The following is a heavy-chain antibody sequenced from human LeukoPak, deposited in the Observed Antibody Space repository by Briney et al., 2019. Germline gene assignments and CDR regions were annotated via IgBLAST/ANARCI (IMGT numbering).Heavy chain of an antibody. CDR3: ANGNSFDS. J-gene: IGHJ4*02. V-gene: IGHV3-30-3*01. CDR1: GFTFSSYA. D-gene: IGHD1/OR15-1a*01. CDR2: ISYDGSNK. Sequence: PGGSLRLSCAASGFTFSSYAMHWVRQAPGKGLEWVAVISYDGSNKYYADSVKGRFTISRDNSKNTLYLQMNSLRAEDTAVYYCANGNSFDSWGQGTLVTVSS.